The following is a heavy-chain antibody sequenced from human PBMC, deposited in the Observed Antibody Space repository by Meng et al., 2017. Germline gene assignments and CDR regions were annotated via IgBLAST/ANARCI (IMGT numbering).Heavy chain of an antibody. D-gene: IGHD6-13*01. CDR3: AKEAVDSSHNQYYFDY. CDR1: GFTFSSYA. CDR2: ISGSGGST. Sequence: EVQLVESGGGLVQPGGSLRLSCAASGFTFSSYAMSWVRQAPGKGLEWVSAISGSGGSTYYADSVKGRFTISGDNSKNTLYLQMNSLRAEDTAVYYCAKEAVDSSHNQYYFDYWGQGTLVTVSS. V-gene: IGHV3-23*04. J-gene: IGHJ4*02.